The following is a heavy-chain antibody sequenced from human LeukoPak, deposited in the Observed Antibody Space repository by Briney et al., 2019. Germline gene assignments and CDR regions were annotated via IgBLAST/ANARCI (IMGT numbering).Heavy chain of an antibody. CDR2: ISHSGST. D-gene: IGHD3/OR15-3a*01. CDR1: GDSISSNNW. Sequence: SETLSFTCAVSGDSISSNNWWSWVRQPPGKGLEWIGEISHSGSTNYNPSLLSRVTISVGKSKNQFSLKVSSVTAADTAVYYCARGGLCPDYWGQGTLVTVSS. J-gene: IGHJ4*02. CDR3: ARGGLCPDY. V-gene: IGHV4-4*02.